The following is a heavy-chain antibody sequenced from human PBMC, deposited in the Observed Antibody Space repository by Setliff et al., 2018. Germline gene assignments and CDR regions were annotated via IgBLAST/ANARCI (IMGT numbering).Heavy chain of an antibody. D-gene: IGHD2-15*01. CDR1: GFTFTSAV. J-gene: IGHJ5*02. CDR3: VRRVAGKGWFDP. Sequence: PGGSLRLSCTASGFTFTSAVMTWFRQAPGKGLEWVSAVTAFGGTTYDADSVKGRFATSRDNSKNTIYLQMNNLGVDDTAIYYCVRRVAGKGWFDPWGQGTLVTVSS. V-gene: IGHV3-23*01. CDR2: VTAFGGTT.